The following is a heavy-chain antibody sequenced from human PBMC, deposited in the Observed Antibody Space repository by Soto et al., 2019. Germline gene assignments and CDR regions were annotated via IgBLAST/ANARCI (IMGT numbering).Heavy chain of an antibody. Sequence: PGGSLRLSCAASGFTFSSYAMSWVRQAPGKGLEWVSAISGSGGSTYYADSVRGRFTISRDNSKNTLYLQMNSLRAEDTAVYYCAKDKGRITMTVVVPPGAFDIWGQGTMVTVSS. CDR3: AKDKGRITMTVVVPPGAFDI. J-gene: IGHJ3*02. CDR2: ISGSGGST. CDR1: GFTFSSYA. V-gene: IGHV3-23*01. D-gene: IGHD3-22*01.